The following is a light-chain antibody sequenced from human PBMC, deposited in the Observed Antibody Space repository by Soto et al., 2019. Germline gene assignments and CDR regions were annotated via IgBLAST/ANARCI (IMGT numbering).Light chain of an antibody. CDR3: LQDYSYPLT. CDR2: AAS. Sequence: AIQMTQSPSSLSASVGDRVTITCRASQGIRNDLAWYQQKPGKAPNLLIYAASHLQSGVPSRFSGSGSGTDFTLIISSLQPEDFATYYCLQDYSYPLTFGGGTKVDIK. J-gene: IGKJ4*01. V-gene: IGKV1-6*01. CDR1: QGIRND.